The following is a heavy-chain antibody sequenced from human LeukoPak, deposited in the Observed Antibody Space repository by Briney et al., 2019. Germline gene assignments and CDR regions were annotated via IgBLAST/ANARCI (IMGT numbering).Heavy chain of an antibody. CDR3: ARGGRYYDSSGYQYQPDFDY. CDR1: GGSFSGYY. Sequence: PSETLSLTCAVYGGSFSGYYWSWIRQPPGKGLEWIGDINHSGSTNYNPSLKSRVTISVDTSKNQFSLKLSSVTAADTAVYYCARGGRYYDSSGYQYQPDFDYWGQGTLVTVSS. D-gene: IGHD3-22*01. CDR2: INHSGST. V-gene: IGHV4-34*01. J-gene: IGHJ4*02.